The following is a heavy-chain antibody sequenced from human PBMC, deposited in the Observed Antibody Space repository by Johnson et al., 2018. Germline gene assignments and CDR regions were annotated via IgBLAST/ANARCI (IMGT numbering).Heavy chain of an antibody. Sequence: VQLQESGPGLVKXSETLSLTCPVSGGSISSYYWRWIRQPPGKGLEWVSGISWNSGSLGDADSVKGRFPISRDNAKNSLDLQMNSLRAEETAVYYSAKDLKYQPLNDALDIWGQGTMVTVSS. V-gene: IGHV3-9*01. CDR3: AKDLKYQPLNDALDI. D-gene: IGHD2-2*01. CDR1: GGSISSYY. CDR2: ISWNSGSL. J-gene: IGHJ3*02.